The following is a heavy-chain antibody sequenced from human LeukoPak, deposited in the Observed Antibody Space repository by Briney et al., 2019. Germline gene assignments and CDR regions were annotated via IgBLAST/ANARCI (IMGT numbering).Heavy chain of an antibody. CDR2: ISSSSSYI. CDR3: ARLRMATIAFDY. J-gene: IGHJ4*02. D-gene: IGHD5-12*01. V-gene: IGHV3-11*06. Sequence: GGSLRLSCAASGFTFSDYYMSWIRQAPGKGLEWVSSISSSSSYIYYADSVKGRFTISRDNAKNSLYLQMNSLRAEDTAVYYCARLRMATIAFDYWGQGTLVTVSS. CDR1: GFTFSDYY.